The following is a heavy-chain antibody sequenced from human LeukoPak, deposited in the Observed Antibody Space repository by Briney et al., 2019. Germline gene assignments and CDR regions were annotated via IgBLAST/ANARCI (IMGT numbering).Heavy chain of an antibody. Sequence: GASVKVSCKASEYMFTVYYLHWVRQATGQGLEWLGKINPRGGSTSYAQKFQGRVTMTRDTSTSTVYMELSSLRSEDTAVYYCANTRDGYNGNYFDNWGQGTLVTVSS. V-gene: IGHV1-46*01. CDR2: INPRGGST. CDR1: EYMFTVYY. CDR3: ANTRDGYNGNYFDN. J-gene: IGHJ4*02. D-gene: IGHD5-24*01.